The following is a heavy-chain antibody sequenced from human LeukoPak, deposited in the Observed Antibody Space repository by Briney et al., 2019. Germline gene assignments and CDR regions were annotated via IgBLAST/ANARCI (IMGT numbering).Heavy chain of an antibody. J-gene: IGHJ4*02. CDR1: GGSFSGYY. CDR2: IYYSGNT. D-gene: IGHD6-13*01. V-gene: IGHV4-31*11. Sequence: PSETLSLTCAVYGGSFSGYYWSWIRQHPGKGLEWIGYIYYSGNTYYNPSLKSRVTISVDTSKNQFSLKLSSVTAADTAVYYCASAYSSSWYNYWGQGTLVTVSS. CDR3: ASAYSSSWYNY.